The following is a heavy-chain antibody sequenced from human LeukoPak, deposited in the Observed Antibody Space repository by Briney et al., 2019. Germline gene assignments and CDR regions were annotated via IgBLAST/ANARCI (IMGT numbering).Heavy chain of an antibody. CDR1: GFTFSTYG. D-gene: IGHD6-13*01. V-gene: IGHV3-30*02. J-gene: IGHJ4*02. CDR3: AKDIGPYRSSWFIFGF. CDR2: IRSDGTSK. Sequence: GGSLRLSCAASGFTFSTYGMHWVRQAPGKGLEWVAFIRSDGTSKYYTDSVKGRFTISRDNSKNTLYLQMNILRAEDTAVSYCAKDIGPYRSSWFIFGFWGQGTLVTVSS.